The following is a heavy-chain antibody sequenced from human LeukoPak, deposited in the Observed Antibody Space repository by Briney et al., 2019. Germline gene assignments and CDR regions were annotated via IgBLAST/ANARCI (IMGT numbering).Heavy chain of an antibody. J-gene: IGHJ5*02. D-gene: IGHD6-6*01. CDR2: IYHSGST. CDR1: GGSISSGGYY. V-gene: IGHV4-30-2*01. CDR3: ARDHFEPGYSSSSDWFDP. Sequence: SQTLSLTCTVSGGSISSGGYYWSWIRQPPGKGLEWIGYIYHSGSTYYNPSLKSRVTISVDRSKNQFSLKLSSVTAADTAVYYCARDHFEPGYSSSSDWFDPWGQGTLVTVSS.